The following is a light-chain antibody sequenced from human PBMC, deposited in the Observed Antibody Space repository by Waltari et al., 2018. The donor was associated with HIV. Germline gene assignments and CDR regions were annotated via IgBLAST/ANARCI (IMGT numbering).Light chain of an antibody. CDR3: QVSDSRGDSRV. CDR1: NIGAKT. V-gene: IGLV3-21*04. J-gene: IGLJ3*02. CDR2: YNS. Sequence: SFVLSQPPSVSVAPGETARFTCEGNNIGAKTVHWYQQKPGQAPLMIIYYNSDRPSGIPERFSASNSGNTATLTLTRVEAGDEADYYCQVSDSRGDSRVFGGGTKLTVL.